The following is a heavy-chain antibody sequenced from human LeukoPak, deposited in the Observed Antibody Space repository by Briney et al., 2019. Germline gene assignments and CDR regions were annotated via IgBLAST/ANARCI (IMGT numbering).Heavy chain of an antibody. CDR1: GGTFSSYA. CDR3: ARVYSGYGDFDY. D-gene: IGHD5-12*01. V-gene: IGHV1-69*01. CDR2: IIPIFGTA. J-gene: IGHJ4*02. Sequence: GASVKVSCKASGGTFSSYAISWVRQAPGQGLEWMGGIIPIFGTANYAQKFQGRVTITADESTSTAYMELSSLRSVDTAVYYCARVYSGYGDFDYWGQGTLVTVSS.